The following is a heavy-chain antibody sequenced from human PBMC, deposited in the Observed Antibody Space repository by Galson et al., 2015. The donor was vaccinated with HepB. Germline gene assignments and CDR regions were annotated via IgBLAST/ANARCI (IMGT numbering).Heavy chain of an antibody. Sequence: ETLSLTCTVSGGSISSNSYYWGWIRQPPGKGLEWIGSIYYSGNTYHNPSLKSRVTISVDTSKNQLSLKLTSVTAADTAVYYCARQGIIVFGVVPPLYDFDSWGQGTLVTRSS. CDR2: IYYSGNT. CDR1: GGSISSNSYY. CDR3: ARQGIIVFGVVPPLYDFDS. D-gene: IGHD3-3*01. J-gene: IGHJ4*02. V-gene: IGHV4-39*01.